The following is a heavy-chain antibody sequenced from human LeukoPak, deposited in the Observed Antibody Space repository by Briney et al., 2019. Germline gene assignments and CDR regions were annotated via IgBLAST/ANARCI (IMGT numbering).Heavy chain of an antibody. CDR2: INPNSGGT. CDR3: ARDTRRDGYNYFDY. J-gene: IGHJ4*02. CDR1: GYTFTGYY. D-gene: IGHD5-24*01. V-gene: IGHV1-2*02. Sequence: ASVKVSCKASGYTFTGYYMHWVRQAPGQGLEWMGWINPNSGGTNYAQKFQGRVTMTRDTSISTAYMELSRLRFDDTAVYYCARDTRRDGYNYFDYWGQGTLVTVSS.